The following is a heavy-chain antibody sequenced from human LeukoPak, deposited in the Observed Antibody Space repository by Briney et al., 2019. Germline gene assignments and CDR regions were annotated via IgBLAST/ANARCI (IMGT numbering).Heavy chain of an antibody. V-gene: IGHV3-33*01. Sequence: PGGSLRLSCAASGFTFSSYGMHWVRQAPGKGLEWVAVIWYDGSNKYYADSVKGRFTISRDNSKNTLYLQMNSLRAEDTAVYYCARGPPSGYDPRADDWFDPWGQGTLVTVSS. CDR1: GFTFSSYG. CDR3: ARGPPSGYDPRADDWFDP. J-gene: IGHJ5*02. CDR2: IWYDGSNK. D-gene: IGHD5-12*01.